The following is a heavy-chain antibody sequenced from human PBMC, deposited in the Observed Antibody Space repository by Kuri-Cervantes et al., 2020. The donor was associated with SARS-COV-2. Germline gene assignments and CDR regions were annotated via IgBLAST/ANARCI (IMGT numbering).Heavy chain of an antibody. CDR1: GFTFNTCA. CDR2: IWYDGSNK. CDR3: ARESTLRFLEWPKTYYYYYGMDV. V-gene: IGHV3-33*08. D-gene: IGHD3-3*01. J-gene: IGHJ6*02. Sequence: GESLKISCAASGFTFNTCAMHWVRQALGKGLEWVAVIWYDGSNKYYADSVKGRFTISRDNSKNTLYLQMNSLRAEDTAVYYCARESTLRFLEWPKTYYYYYGMDVWGQGTTVTVSS.